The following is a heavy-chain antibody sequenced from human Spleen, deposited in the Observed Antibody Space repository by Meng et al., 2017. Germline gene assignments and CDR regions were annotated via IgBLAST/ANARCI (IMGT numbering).Heavy chain of an antibody. J-gene: IGHJ4*02. V-gene: IGHV3-43D*04. D-gene: IGHD6-19*01. CDR1: GFTFEDYA. Sequence: GESLKISCAASGFTFEDYAMHWVRQAPGKGLEWISLISRYGDSTYYADSVMGRFTISRDNSKNSLYLQMNSLRAGDTAFYFCARDMSGTGWPLGSWGQGTLVTVSS. CDR3: ARDMSGTGWPLGS. CDR2: ISRYGDST.